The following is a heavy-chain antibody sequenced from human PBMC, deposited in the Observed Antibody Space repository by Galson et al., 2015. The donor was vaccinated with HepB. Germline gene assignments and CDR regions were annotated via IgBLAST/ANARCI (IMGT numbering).Heavy chain of an antibody. V-gene: IGHV3-74*01. CDR2: INSDGSST. CDR3: ARGPHANWGGDY. Sequence: SLRLSCAASGFTFSSYWMHWVRQAPGKGLVWVSRINSDGSSTNYADSVKGRFTISRDNAKNTLYLQMNSLRAADTAVYYCARGPHANWGGDYWGQGTLVTVSS. D-gene: IGHD7-27*01. CDR1: GFTFSSYW. J-gene: IGHJ4*02.